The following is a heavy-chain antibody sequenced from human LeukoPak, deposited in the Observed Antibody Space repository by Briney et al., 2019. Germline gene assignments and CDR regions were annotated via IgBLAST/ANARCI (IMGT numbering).Heavy chain of an antibody. CDR3: ARASGSYDY. V-gene: IGHV3-33*01. CDR1: GFIFSTYG. J-gene: IGHJ4*02. Sequence: PGGSLRLSCAASGFIFSTYGMHWVRQAPGKGLEWVAVIWPDGSNKYYADSVKGRFTISRDNSKNTVYLQMNSLRVEDTAMYYCARASGSYDYWGLGTLVTVSS. CDR2: IWPDGSNK. D-gene: IGHD1-26*01.